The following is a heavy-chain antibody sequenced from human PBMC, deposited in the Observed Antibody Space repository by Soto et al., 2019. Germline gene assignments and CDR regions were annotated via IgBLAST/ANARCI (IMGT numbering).Heavy chain of an antibody. D-gene: IGHD6-13*01. J-gene: IGHJ4*02. V-gene: IGHV3-23*01. CDR2: ISGSGGST. CDR3: ASTAGYSSSRMFDY. CDR1: GFTFSSYA. Sequence: GGSLRLSCAASGFTFSSYAMSWVRQAPGKGLEWVSAISGSGGSTYYADSVKGRFTISRDNPKNTLYLQMNSLRAEDTAVYYCASTAGYSSSRMFDYWGQGTLVTVSS.